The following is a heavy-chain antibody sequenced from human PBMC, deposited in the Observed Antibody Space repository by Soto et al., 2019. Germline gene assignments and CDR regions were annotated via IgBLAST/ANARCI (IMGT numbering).Heavy chain of an antibody. J-gene: IGHJ4*02. CDR1: GFTLGRYG. D-gene: IGHD3-10*01. CDR2: IWSDGTRD. V-gene: IGHV3-33*01. CDR3: ARDLSYGAGSFPG. Sequence: QVQLVESGGGVVQPGGSLRLSCLASGFTLGRYGMYWVRQAPGKGLEWVALIWSDGTRDNYADSVKGRFIISRDTSKNTLYLQMNSLRVEDTAVYYCARDLSYGAGSFPGGGQGTLVTVSS.